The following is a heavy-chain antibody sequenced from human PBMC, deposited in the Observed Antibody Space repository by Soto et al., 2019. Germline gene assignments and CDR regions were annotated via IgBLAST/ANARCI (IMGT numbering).Heavy chain of an antibody. J-gene: IGHJ6*03. CDR2: ISSSSSYI. V-gene: IGHV3-21*01. CDR1: GFIFSSYS. D-gene: IGHD3-3*01. CDR3: ARVYVFWGVSSQAMDV. Sequence: EVQLVESGGGLVKPGGSLRLSCAASGFIFSSYSMSWVRQAPGKGLEWVSSISSSSSYIYYADSVKGRFTISRDNAKNSLYLQINSLGAEDTAVYYCARVYVFWGVSSQAMDVGGKGTPVPVSS.